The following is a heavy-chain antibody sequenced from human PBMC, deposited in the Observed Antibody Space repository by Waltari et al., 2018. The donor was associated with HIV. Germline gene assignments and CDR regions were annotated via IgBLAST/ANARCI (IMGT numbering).Heavy chain of an antibody. Sequence: EVQLVESGGGLVQPGRSLRHSCAASGFKSDDYAIHWVRQATGKGLEWVSCISWNSRSVAYAASVNGRFSVSRDNAKTSVSLQIHSLRTEDTALYYCAKEDGPFGDILTGHFAFDYWGQGVLVTVSS. V-gene: IGHV3-9*02. CDR3: AKEDGPFGDILTGHFAFDY. D-gene: IGHD3-9*01. CDR2: ISWNSRSV. J-gene: IGHJ4*02. CDR1: GFKSDDYA.